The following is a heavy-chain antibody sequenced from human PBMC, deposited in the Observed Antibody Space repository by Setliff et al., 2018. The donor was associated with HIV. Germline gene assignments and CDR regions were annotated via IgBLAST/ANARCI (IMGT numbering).Heavy chain of an antibody. V-gene: IGHV4-39*01. CDR3: ARRAESTTTWFSSWYSYDMDV. D-gene: IGHD2-15*01. J-gene: IGHJ6*02. CDR2: VYYNGKI. Sequence: SETLSLTCTVSGVSFSTDMYYWGWIRQPPGKGLEWVGSVYYNGKIFYSPSLKSRVTISLDSSKNQLSLRLKSVTAADTAVYFCARRAESTTTWFSSWYSYDMDVWGQGTTVTVSS. CDR1: GVSFSTDMYY.